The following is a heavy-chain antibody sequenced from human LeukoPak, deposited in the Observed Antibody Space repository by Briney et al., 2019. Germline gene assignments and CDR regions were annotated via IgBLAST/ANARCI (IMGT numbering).Heavy chain of an antibody. D-gene: IGHD5-12*01. CDR3: ARTAYSDYSLGF. CDR2: ISSDGSST. V-gene: IGHV3-74*01. CDR1: GFTFSNYW. Sequence: GGSLRLSCAASGFTFSNYWMHWVRQAPGKGLVWVSRISSDGSSTSYADSVKGRFTISRDNAKNTLYLQMNSLRAEDTAVYYCARTAYSDYSLGFWGQGTPVTVSS. J-gene: IGHJ4*02.